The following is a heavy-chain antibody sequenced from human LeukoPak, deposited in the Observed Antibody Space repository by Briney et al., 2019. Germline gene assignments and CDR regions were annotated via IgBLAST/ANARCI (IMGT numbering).Heavy chain of an antibody. Sequence: APVKVSCKASGYTFTDYNMHWVRQARGQGLKWMGWINPKNGGTNYAEKFQGRVTMTRDTSISTAYMELSSLRSDDTAVYYCARDLQEWFPRNDFDYWGQGTLVTVSS. CDR1: GYTFTDYN. D-gene: IGHD5-18*01. J-gene: IGHJ4*02. V-gene: IGHV1-2*02. CDR3: ARDLQEWFPRNDFDY. CDR2: INPKNGGT.